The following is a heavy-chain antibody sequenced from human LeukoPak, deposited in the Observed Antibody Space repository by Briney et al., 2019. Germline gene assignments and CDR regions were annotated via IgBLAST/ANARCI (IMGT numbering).Heavy chain of an antibody. D-gene: IGHD4-17*01. V-gene: IGHV4-38-2*01. CDR2: VYHSGRT. J-gene: IGHJ4*02. CDR1: GYSISSGYY. Sequence: SETLSLTCAVSGYSISSGYYWGWMRQPPGKGLECIGSVYHSGRTYYNPSLKSRVTISVDTSKNQFSLKLSSATVADTAVYYCARLPLNYGDYVDYWDQGTLVTVSS. CDR3: ARLPLNYGDYVDY.